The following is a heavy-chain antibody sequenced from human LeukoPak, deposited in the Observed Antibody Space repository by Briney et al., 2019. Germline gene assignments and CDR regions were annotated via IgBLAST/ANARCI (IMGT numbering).Heavy chain of an antibody. CDR2: IWYDGSNK. J-gene: IGHJ4*02. Sequence: PGGSLRLSCAASGFTFSSYGMHWVRQAPGKGLEWVAVIWYDGSNKYYADSVKGRFTISRDNSKNTLYLQMNSPRAEDTAVYYCARDLCSSTSCFHDYWGQGTLVTVSS. D-gene: IGHD2-2*01. CDR3: ARDLCSSTSCFHDY. CDR1: GFTFSSYG. V-gene: IGHV3-33*01.